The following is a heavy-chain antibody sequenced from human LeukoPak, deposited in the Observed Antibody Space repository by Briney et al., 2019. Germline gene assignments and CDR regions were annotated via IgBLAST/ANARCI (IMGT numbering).Heavy chain of an antibody. D-gene: IGHD2-2*01. CDR3: ARVAYCSSTSCYEPFDY. CDR2: NYTSGST. J-gene: IGHJ4*02. Sequence: NPSETLSLTCTVSGGSISSYYWRWIRQPAGKGLEWIGRNYTSGSTNYNPSLKSRVTMSVDTSKNQFSLKLSSVTAADTAVYYCARVAYCSSTSCYEPFDYWGQGTLVTVSS. CDR1: GGSISSYY. V-gene: IGHV4-4*07.